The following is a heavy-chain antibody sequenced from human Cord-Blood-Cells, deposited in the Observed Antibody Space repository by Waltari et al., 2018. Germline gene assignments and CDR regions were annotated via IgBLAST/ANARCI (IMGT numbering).Heavy chain of an antibody. CDR1: GGTFSSYA. V-gene: IGHV1-69*06. Sequence: QLQLVQSGAEVKKPGSSVKVSCKASGGTFSSYAIRCVRQAPGQGLEWMGGIIPIFGTANYAQKFQGRVTITADKSTSTAYMELSSLRSEDTAVYYCARGGFVEPEELNAFDIWGQGTMVTVSS. D-gene: IGHD3-3*01. CDR3: ARGGFVEPEELNAFDI. CDR2: IIPIFGTA. J-gene: IGHJ3*02.